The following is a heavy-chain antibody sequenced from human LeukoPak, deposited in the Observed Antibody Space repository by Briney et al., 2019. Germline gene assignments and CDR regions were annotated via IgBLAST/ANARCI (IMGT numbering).Heavy chain of an antibody. CDR3: AREGKITMVRGVIRYYYMDV. J-gene: IGHJ6*03. V-gene: IGHV4-61*02. CDR1: GGSISSGSYY. Sequence: SQTLSLTCTVSGGSISSGSYYWRWIRQPAGKGLEWIARIFTSGSTKYNPSLKSRVTISVDTSKNQFSLKLSSVTAADTAVYYCAREGKITMVRGVIRYYYMDVWGKGTTVTISS. D-gene: IGHD3-10*01. CDR2: IFTSGST.